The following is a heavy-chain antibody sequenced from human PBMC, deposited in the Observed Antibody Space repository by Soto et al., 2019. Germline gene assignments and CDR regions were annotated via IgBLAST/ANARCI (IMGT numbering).Heavy chain of an antibody. J-gene: IGHJ5*02. Sequence: QVQLHESGPGLVKPSQTLSLTCTVSGGSISSDNYYWSWIRQHPGKGLEWIGYIHYSGRTYYNPSVKSRVTISVDTSKKQFSLKLRSVTAADTALYYCARCFIGAAPGTTDDWFDPWGQGTLVTVSS. CDR2: IHYSGRT. D-gene: IGHD6-13*01. CDR3: ARCFIGAAPGTTDDWFDP. V-gene: IGHV4-31*03. CDR1: GGSISSDNYY.